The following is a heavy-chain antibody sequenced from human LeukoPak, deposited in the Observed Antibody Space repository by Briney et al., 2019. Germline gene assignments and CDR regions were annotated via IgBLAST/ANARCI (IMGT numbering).Heavy chain of an antibody. D-gene: IGHD3-10*01. CDR1: GGSISSSSYY. Sequence: SETLSLTCTVSGGSISSSSYYWGWIRQPPGKGLEWIGSIDYSGSTYYNPSLKSRVTISVDTSKNQFSLKLSSVTAADTAVYYCARAVGSGSFQTYYYYMDVWGKGTTVTISS. CDR2: IDYSGST. CDR3: ARAVGSGSFQTYYYYMDV. V-gene: IGHV4-39*07. J-gene: IGHJ6*03.